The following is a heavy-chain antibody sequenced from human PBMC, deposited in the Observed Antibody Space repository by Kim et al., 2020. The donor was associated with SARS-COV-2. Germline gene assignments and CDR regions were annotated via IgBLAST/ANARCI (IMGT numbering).Heavy chain of an antibody. V-gene: IGHV3-30*18. Sequence: GGSLRLSCAASGFTFSSYGMHWVRQAPGKGLEWVAVISYDGSNKYYADSVKGRFTISRDNSKNTLYLQMNSLRAEDTAVYYCAKEYDCSSTSCYAGKYG. CDR1: GFTFSSYG. CDR3: AKEYDCSSTSCYAGKYG. J-gene: IGHJ6*01. CDR2: ISYDGSNK. D-gene: IGHD2-2*01.